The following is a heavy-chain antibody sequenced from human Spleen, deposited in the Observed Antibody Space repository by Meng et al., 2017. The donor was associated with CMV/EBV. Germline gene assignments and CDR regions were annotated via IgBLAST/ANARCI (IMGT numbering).Heavy chain of an antibody. CDR2: IIPIFGTA. D-gene: IGHD6-6*01. V-gene: IGHV1-69*05. CDR3: ARDRDSSSSGYYYGMDV. J-gene: IGHJ6*02. Sequence: TFSSYAISWVRQAPGQGLEWMGGIIPIFGTANYAQKFQGRVTITTDESTSTAYMELSSLRSEDTAVYYCARDRDSSSSGYYYGMDVWGQGTTVTVSS. CDR1: TFSSYA.